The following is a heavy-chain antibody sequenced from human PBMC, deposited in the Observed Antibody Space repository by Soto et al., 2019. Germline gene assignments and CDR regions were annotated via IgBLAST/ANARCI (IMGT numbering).Heavy chain of an antibody. J-gene: IGHJ4*02. Sequence: XXSLRLTCDASGFTISNHGMTWVLQAPGKGWEWVSAISGRDGYTYYADSVKGRFTISRDNSKNTLYLQMNSLTAEDTAIYYCAKVERMTPYTHLRWGQGTLVTVSS. CDR2: ISGRDGYT. CDR1: GFTISNHG. CDR3: AKVERMTPYTHLR. V-gene: IGHV3-23*01. D-gene: IGHD1-1*01.